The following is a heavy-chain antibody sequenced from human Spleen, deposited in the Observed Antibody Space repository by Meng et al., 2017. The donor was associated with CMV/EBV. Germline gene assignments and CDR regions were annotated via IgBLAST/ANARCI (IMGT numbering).Heavy chain of an antibody. CDR2: ISYDGSNK. CDR1: GFTFSAFS. CDR3: ARAHSSSWYKYYYYGMDV. Sequence: GGSLRLSCAASGFTFSAFSMNWVRQAPGKGLEWVAVISYDGSNKYYADSVKGRFTISRDNSKNTLYLQMNSLRAEDTAVYYCARAHSSSWYKYYYYGMDVWGQGTTVTVSS. J-gene: IGHJ6*02. D-gene: IGHD6-13*01. V-gene: IGHV3-30*04.